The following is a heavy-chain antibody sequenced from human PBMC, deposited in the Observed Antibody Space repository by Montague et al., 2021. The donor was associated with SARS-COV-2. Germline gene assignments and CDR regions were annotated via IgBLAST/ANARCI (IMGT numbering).Heavy chain of an antibody. J-gene: IGHJ3*02. Sequence: SLRLSCAASGFTFSNYDMNWVRQAPGKGPEWISYISTSAYTTPYAGSVQGQFTTSRDNGKNSLYLQMNSLRVDDTAVYYCTRDYRSIVGDGLDIWGQGTKVTVSS. V-gene: IGHV3-48*03. CDR3: TRDYRSIVGDGLDI. CDR2: ISTSAYTT. CDR1: GFTFSNYD. D-gene: IGHD3-16*02.